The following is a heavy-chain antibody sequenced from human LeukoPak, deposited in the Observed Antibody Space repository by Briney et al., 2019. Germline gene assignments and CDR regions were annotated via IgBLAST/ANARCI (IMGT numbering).Heavy chain of an antibody. V-gene: IGHV4-59*01. J-gene: IGHJ4*02. CDR2: IYYSGSS. CDR3: ARGGYEARSYYFDY. CDR1: GGSISHYY. Sequence: SETLSLTCTVSGGSISHYYWSWIRQPPGKGLEWIAYIYYSGSSYYNPSLKSRVTTSVDTSKNQFSLKLSSVTAADTAVYYCARGGYEARSYYFDYWGQGILVTVSS. D-gene: IGHD5-12*01.